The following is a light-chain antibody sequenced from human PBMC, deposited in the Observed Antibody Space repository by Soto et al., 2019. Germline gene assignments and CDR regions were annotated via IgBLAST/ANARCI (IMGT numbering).Light chain of an antibody. V-gene: IGLV6-57*03. CDR2: ENN. J-gene: IGLJ3*02. Sequence: NFMLTQPHSVSESPGKTVTISCTRSRGSIASNYVQWYQQRPGGAPTTVIYENNQRPSGVPDRFSGSIDSSSNSASLTISGLMTEDEADYYCQSYDSSTPWVFGGGTKLTVL. CDR3: QSYDSSTPWV. CDR1: RGSIASNY.